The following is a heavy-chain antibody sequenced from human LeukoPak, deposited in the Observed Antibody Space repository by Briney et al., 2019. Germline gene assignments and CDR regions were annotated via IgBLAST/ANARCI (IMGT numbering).Heavy chain of an antibody. V-gene: IGHV1-2*02. CDR2: INPNSGGT. CDR1: GYTFTGYY. J-gene: IGHJ4*02. Sequence: ASVKVSCKASGYTFTGYYMLWVRQAPGQGLEWMGWINPNSGGTNYAQKFQGRVTMTRDTSISTAYMELSRLRSDDTAVYYCARVYTIFGVVIPNFDYWGQGTLVTVSS. D-gene: IGHD3-3*01. CDR3: ARVYTIFGVVIPNFDY.